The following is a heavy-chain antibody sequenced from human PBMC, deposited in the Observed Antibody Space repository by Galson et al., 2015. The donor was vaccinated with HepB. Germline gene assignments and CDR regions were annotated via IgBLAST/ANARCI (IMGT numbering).Heavy chain of an antibody. CDR2: ISSSSSTI. J-gene: IGHJ4*02. CDR1: GFTFSSYS. CDR3: ARVSGFDY. Sequence: SLRLSCAASGFTFSSYSMNWVRQAPGKGLEWVSYISSSSSTIYCADSVKGRFTISRDNAKNSLYLQMNSLRAEDTAVYYCARVSGFDYWGQGTLVTVSS. V-gene: IGHV3-48*01.